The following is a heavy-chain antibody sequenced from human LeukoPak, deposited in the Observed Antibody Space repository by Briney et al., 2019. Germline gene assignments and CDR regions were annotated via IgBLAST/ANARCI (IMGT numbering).Heavy chain of an antibody. CDR2: ISSKGTYI. D-gene: IGHD5-24*01. CDR1: GFTFSASN. V-gene: IGHV3-21*01. CDR3: AREGYSPRDGYNFNFDY. J-gene: IGHJ4*02. Sequence: GGSLRLSCEVSGFTFSASNMNWVRQAPGKGLEWVSYISSKGTYINYADSVKGRFTISRDNAKNSLYLQMNSLRAEDTAVYYCAREGYSPRDGYNFNFDYWGQGTLVTVSS.